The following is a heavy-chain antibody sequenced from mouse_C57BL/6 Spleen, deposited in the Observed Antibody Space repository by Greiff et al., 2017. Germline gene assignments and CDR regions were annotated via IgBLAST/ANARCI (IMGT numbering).Heavy chain of an antibody. CDR2: INPSTGGT. CDR1: GYSFTGYY. CDR3: ARRNYDYFDY. J-gene: IGHJ2*01. Sequence: LKESGPELVKPGASVKISCKASGYSFTGYYMHWVKQSSEKSLEWIGEINPSTGGTSYNQKFKGKATLTVDKSSSTAYMQLKSLTSEDSAVYYCARRNYDYFDYWGQGTTLTVSS. V-gene: IGHV1-43*01.